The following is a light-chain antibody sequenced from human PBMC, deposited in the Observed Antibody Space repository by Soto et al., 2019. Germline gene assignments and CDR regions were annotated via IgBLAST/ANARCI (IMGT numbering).Light chain of an antibody. Sequence: EIVMTQSPDTLSLSPGERASLSCRASQSLSNKLAWYQQKPGQAPRLLIYGASTRATDIPVRFSAGGSGTEFTLTISSLQSEDFAVYYCQQYDNWPLTFGGGTKV. J-gene: IGKJ4*01. CDR3: QQYDNWPLT. V-gene: IGKV3-15*01. CDR1: QSLSNK. CDR2: GAS.